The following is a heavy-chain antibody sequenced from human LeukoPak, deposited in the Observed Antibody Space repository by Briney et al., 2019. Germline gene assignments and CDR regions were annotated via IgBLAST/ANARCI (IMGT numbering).Heavy chain of an antibody. CDR1: GGSISSYY. D-gene: IGHD3-10*01. V-gene: IGHV4-59*01. Sequence: SETLPLTCTVSGGSISSYYWSWIRQPPGKGLEGIAYLFYSGSTDYNPSLESRVTISVDTSKNQFSLKLRSVTAADTAVYYCATGAVIRGVTYFDYWGQGTLVTVSS. CDR2: LFYSGST. J-gene: IGHJ4*02. CDR3: ATGAVIRGVTYFDY.